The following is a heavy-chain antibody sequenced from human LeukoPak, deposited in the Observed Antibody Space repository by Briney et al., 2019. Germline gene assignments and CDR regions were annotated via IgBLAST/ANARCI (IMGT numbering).Heavy chain of an antibody. CDR3: ARGRITMVRGVTARG. CDR2: INHSGST. Sequence: SETLSLTCAVYGGSFSGYYWRWIRQPPGKGLEWIGEINHSGSTNYNPSLKSRVTISVDTSKNQFSLKLSSVTAADTAVYYCARGRITMVRGVTARGWGQGTLVTVSS. D-gene: IGHD3-10*01. CDR1: GGSFSGYY. J-gene: IGHJ4*02. V-gene: IGHV4-34*01.